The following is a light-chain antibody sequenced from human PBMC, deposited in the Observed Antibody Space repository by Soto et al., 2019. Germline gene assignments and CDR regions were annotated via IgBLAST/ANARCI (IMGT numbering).Light chain of an antibody. CDR2: KVS. Sequence: DVVMTQSPLSLPVTLGQPASISCSSTQSLVYRDGNTYLSWFQQRPGQSPRRLIYKVSNRDSGVPDRFSGSGSGTDFTLKISRVEAEDVGVYYCMQGTHWPPTFGQGTKVDIK. CDR1: QSLVYRDGNTY. J-gene: IGKJ1*01. CDR3: MQGTHWPPT. V-gene: IGKV2-30*01.